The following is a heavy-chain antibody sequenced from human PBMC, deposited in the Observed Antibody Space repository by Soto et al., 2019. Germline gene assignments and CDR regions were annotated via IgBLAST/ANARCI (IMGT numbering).Heavy chain of an antibody. Sequence: QVQLQESGPGLVKPSETLSLTCTVSGDSITTYYWSWIRQPPGKAVEWIAYISYSGDTKYNPSLNSRVTISIDTSKNQLSLKVTSVTAADTALYHCARHSGSSGGAFDIWGQGTMVTVNS. V-gene: IGHV4-59*08. CDR1: GDSITTYY. CDR2: ISYSGDT. CDR3: ARHSGSSGGAFDI. D-gene: IGHD6-25*01. J-gene: IGHJ3*02.